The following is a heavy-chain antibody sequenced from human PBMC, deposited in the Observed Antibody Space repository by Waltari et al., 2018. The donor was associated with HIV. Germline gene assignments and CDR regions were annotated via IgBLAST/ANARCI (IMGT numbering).Heavy chain of an antibody. CDR2: IWYDGSNK. CDR3: AREDLLYCGGDCYPGDY. J-gene: IGHJ4*02. Sequence: QVQLVESGGGVVQPGRSLRLSCAASGFTFSSNGMHWVRQAPGKGREWVAVIWYDGSNKYYADSVKGRFTISRDNSKNTLYLQMNSLRAEDTAVYYCAREDLLYCGGDCYPGDYWGQGTLVTVSS. D-gene: IGHD2-21*02. CDR1: GFTFSSNG. V-gene: IGHV3-33*01.